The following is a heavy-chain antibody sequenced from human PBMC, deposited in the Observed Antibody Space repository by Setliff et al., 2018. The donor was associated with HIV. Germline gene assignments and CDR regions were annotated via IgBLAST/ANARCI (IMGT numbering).Heavy chain of an antibody. J-gene: IGHJ6*04. Sequence: GGSLRLSCAASGFIFSSYAMHWVRQAPGKGLEWVAVMSYDGNNKYYADSVKGRFTISRDNSKNTLYLQMNSLRAEDTAVYYCATTWGGYSSSWYLLSSDYYYGMDVWGKGTTVTVSS. V-gene: IGHV3-30*07. CDR3: ATTWGGYSSSWYLLSSDYYYGMDV. CDR1: GFIFSSYA. CDR2: MSYDGNNK. D-gene: IGHD6-13*01.